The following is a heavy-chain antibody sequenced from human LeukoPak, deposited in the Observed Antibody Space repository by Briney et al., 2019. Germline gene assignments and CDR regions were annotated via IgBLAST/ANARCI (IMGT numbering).Heavy chain of an antibody. D-gene: IGHD6-13*01. CDR2: INPSGGST. CDR1: GYTFTSYY. CDR3: ARDRGSSSWKGENWFDP. Sequence: ASVKVSCKASGYTFTSYYMHWVRQAPGQGLEWMGIINPSGGSTSYAQKFQGRVTMTRDTSTSTVYMELSSLRAEDTAVYYCARDRGSSSWKGENWFDPWGQGTLVTVSS. J-gene: IGHJ5*02. V-gene: IGHV1-46*01.